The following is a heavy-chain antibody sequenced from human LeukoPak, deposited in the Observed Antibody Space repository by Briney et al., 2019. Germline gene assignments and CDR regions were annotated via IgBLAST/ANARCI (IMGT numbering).Heavy chain of an antibody. D-gene: IGHD3-9*01. V-gene: IGHV1-69*06. J-gene: IGHJ6*03. Sequence: SVRVSCKASGGTFSSYAISWVRQAPGQGLEWMGGIIPIFGTANYAQALQGRVTITADRSPSTAYMELSSLRSEDTAVYYCARDLTLNYYYYYMDVRGKGTTVTVSS. CDR1: GGTFSSYA. CDR2: IIPIFGTA. CDR3: ARDLTLNYYYYYMDV.